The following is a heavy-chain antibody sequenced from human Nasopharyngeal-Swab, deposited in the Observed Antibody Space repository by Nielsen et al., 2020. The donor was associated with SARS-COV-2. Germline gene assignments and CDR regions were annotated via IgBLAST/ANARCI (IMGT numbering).Heavy chain of an antibody. CDR1: GGTFSSYA. CDR3: ARVSVNYDFWSGYYIYYYMDV. D-gene: IGHD3-3*01. J-gene: IGHJ6*03. CDR2: IIPIFGTA. V-gene: IGHV1-69*13. Sequence: SVKVSCKASGGTFSSYAISWVRQAPGQGLEWMGGIIPIFGTANYAQKFQGRVTITADESTSTAYMELSSLRSEDTAVYYCARVSVNYDFWSGYYIYYYMDVWGKGTTVTVSS.